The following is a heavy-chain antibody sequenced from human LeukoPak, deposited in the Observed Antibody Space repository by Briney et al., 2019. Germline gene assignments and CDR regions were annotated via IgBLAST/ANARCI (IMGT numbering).Heavy chain of an antibody. CDR2: IYYSGST. Sequence: PSETLSLTCTASGGSISSSSYYWGWIRQPPGKGLEWIGSIYYSGSTYYNPSLKSRVTISVDTSKNQFSLKLSSVTAADTAVYYCARQLATTPRRHPSDHDAFDIWGQGTMVTVSS. J-gene: IGHJ3*02. V-gene: IGHV4-39*01. CDR3: ARQLATTPRRHPSDHDAFDI. CDR1: GGSISSSSYY. D-gene: IGHD5-24*01.